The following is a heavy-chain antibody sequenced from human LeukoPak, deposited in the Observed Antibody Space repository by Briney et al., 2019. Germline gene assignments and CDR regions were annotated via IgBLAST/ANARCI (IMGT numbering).Heavy chain of an antibody. D-gene: IGHD3-22*01. Sequence: PGGSLRLSCAASGFTFSRDWMHWVRQAPGKGPVWVSRISDDGSITTYADSVKGRFTISRDNAKSTMFLQINSLRAEDTAVYFCARRYYETNVYDRHFDHWGQGILVTVSS. CDR1: GFTFSRDW. J-gene: IGHJ4*02. CDR2: ISDDGSIT. CDR3: ARRYYETNVYDRHFDH. V-gene: IGHV3-74*03.